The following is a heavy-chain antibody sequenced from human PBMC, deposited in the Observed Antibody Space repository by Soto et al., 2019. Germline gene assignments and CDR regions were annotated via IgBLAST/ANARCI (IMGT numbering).Heavy chain of an antibody. V-gene: IGHV1-2*04. CDR2: INPNSGGT. D-gene: IGHD3-3*01. Sequence: GASVKVSCKASGYTFISNGISWVRQAPGQGLEWMGWINPNSGGTNYAQKFQGWVTMTRGTSISTAYMELSRLRSDDTAVYYCARAAGVGDFWSGYYPSGMDVWGQGTTVTVSS. CDR3: ARAAGVGDFWSGYYPSGMDV. J-gene: IGHJ6*02. CDR1: GYTFISNG.